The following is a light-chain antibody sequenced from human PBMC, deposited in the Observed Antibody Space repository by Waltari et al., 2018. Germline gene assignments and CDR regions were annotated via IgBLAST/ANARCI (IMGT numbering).Light chain of an antibody. CDR2: WAS. J-gene: IGKJ5*01. V-gene: IGKV4-1*01. Sequence: DIVMTQSPDSLAVSLGERATINCKSSQSVLYSSNNKNYLAWYQQNPGQPPKLLISWASTRESGFPDRCSGSGSGTDFTLTISSLQAEDVAVYYCQQYYSTPITFGQGTRLEIK. CDR3: QQYYSTPIT. CDR1: QSVLYSSNNKNY.